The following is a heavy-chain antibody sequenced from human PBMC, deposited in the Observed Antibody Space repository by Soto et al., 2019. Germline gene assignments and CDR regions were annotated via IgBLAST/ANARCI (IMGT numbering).Heavy chain of an antibody. CDR1: GGSISSSSYY. J-gene: IGHJ6*02. Sequence: PSETLSLTCTVSGGSISSSSYYWGWIRQPPGKGLEWIGSIYYSGSTYYNPSLKSRVTISVDTSKNQFSLKLSSVTAADTAVYYCARRRRDYGMDVWGQGTTVTVSS. V-gene: IGHV4-39*01. CDR3: ARRRRDYGMDV. CDR2: IYYSGST.